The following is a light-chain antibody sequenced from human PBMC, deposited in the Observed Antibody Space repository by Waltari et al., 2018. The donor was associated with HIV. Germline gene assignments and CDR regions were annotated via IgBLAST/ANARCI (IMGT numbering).Light chain of an antibody. V-gene: IGKV1-33*01. Sequence: DIQMTQSPSSLSASVGDKVTITCQASQDIRHSLNWYQKKPGKAPNLLIYDASKLHTGVPSRFSGSGSGTHLTFTITSLQPEDIGTYYCQQFADLPLTFGGGTQVEI. CDR1: QDIRHS. CDR3: QQFADLPLT. CDR2: DAS. J-gene: IGKJ4*01.